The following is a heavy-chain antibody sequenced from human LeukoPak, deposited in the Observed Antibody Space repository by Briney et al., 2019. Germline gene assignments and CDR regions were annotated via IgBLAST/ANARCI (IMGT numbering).Heavy chain of an antibody. CDR3: ARSPRGGAVAGILNFDY. V-gene: IGHV4-59*01. CDR1: GGSISSYY. D-gene: IGHD6-19*01. CDR2: IYYSGST. J-gene: IGHJ4*02. Sequence: PSETLSLTCTVSGGSISSYYWSWIRQPPGKGLEWIGYIYYSGSTNYNPSLKSRVTISVDTSKNQFSLKLSSVTAADTAVYYCARSPRGGAVAGILNFDYWGQGTLVTVSS.